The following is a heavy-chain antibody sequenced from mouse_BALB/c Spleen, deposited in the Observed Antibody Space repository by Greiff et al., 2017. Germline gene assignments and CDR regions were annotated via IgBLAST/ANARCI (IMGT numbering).Heavy chain of an antibody. CDR1: GFTFSSFG. D-gene: IGHD4-1*01. Sequence: EVKLVESGGGLVQPGGSRKLSCEASGFTFSSFGMHWVRQAPEKGLEWVAYISSGSSTIYYVDTVKGRFTISRDNPKNTLFLQMTSLRSEDTAMYYCARGRTGFDYWGQGTTPTVSS. J-gene: IGHJ2*01. CDR2: ISSGSSTI. V-gene: IGHV5-17*02. CDR3: ARGRTGFDY.